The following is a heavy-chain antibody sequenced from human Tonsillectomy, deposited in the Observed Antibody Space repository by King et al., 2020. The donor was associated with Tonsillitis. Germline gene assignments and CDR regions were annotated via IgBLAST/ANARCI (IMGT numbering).Heavy chain of an antibody. CDR3: AKIGTAYGAFDI. D-gene: IGHD3-10*01. V-gene: IGHV1-2*02. Sequence: VQLVESGAEVKKPGASVKVSCKASGYTFTGYHMHWVRQARGQGLEWMGWISPNSGGTNYAQMFQGRVTMTRDTSITTAYRELSGLRSDDTAVYYCAKIGTAYGAFDIWGQGTMVTVSS. CDR1: GYTFTGYH. J-gene: IGHJ3*02. CDR2: ISPNSGGT.